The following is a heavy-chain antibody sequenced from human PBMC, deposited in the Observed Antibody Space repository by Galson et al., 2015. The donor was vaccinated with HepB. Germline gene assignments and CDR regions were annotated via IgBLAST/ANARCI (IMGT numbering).Heavy chain of an antibody. CDR2: IKQDGSEK. CDR1: GFTFSSYW. J-gene: IGHJ4*02. Sequence: SLRLSCAGSGFTFSSYWMSWVRQAPGKGLEWVANIKQDGSEKNYVDSVKGRFTISRDNAKNSLYLQMNSLRAEDTAVYYCASGFGNSDYWGQGTLVTVSS. V-gene: IGHV3-7*01. CDR3: ASGFGNSDY. D-gene: IGHD3-10*01.